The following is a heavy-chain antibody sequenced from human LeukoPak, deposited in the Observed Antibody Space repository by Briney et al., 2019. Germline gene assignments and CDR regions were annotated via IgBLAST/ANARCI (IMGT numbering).Heavy chain of an antibody. Sequence: PGGSLRLSCAASGLSFSNYAMSWVRQAPGKGLEWVSGISGSGDNTYYADSVEGRFTVSRDNSKNTLYLLLYSLRADDTAVYYCATGQGSASGNYYNVNYFDSWGQGALVTVSS. D-gene: IGHD3-10*01. CDR2: ISGSGDNT. J-gene: IGHJ4*02. CDR1: GLSFSNYA. V-gene: IGHV3-23*01. CDR3: ATGQGSASGNYYNVNYFDS.